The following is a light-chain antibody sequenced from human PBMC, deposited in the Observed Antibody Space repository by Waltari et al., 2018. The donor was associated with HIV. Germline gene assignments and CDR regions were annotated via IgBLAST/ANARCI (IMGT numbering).Light chain of an antibody. J-gene: IGKJ1*01. V-gene: IGKV1-27*01. CDR2: GAF. CDR3: QRYNIAPWT. CDR1: QDISNY. Sequence: DIQMTQSPSSLSASVGDRVTITCRASQDISNYLAWYQQKPGKVPKLLIYGAFTLQSGVPSRFSGSGSGTDFSLTINSLQPEDVATYYCQRYNIAPWTFGQGTKVEVK.